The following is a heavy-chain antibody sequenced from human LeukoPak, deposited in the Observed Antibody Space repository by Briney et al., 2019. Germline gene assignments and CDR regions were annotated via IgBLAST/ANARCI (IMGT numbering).Heavy chain of an antibody. J-gene: IGHJ4*02. CDR1: GFSFSRYW. V-gene: IGHV3-74*01. CDR3: AREQDGMGTTMDL. CDR2: INSDGSST. D-gene: IGHD1-1*01. Sequence: SGGSLRLSCAASGFSFSRYWMHWVRHAPGEGLMWVSRINSDGSSTWYADSVKGRFTISRDNARNTLSLQMSSLGVEDTALYYCAREQDGMGTTMDLWGQGTQVIVSS.